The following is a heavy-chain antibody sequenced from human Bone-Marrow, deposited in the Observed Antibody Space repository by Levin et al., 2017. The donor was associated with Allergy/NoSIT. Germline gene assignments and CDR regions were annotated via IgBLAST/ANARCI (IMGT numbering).Heavy chain of an antibody. Sequence: AGGSLRLSCAASGFTFSSYGMHWVRQAPGKGLEWVAIISYDGGNKYYAHSVKGRFIISRDNSKNTLYLQMTSLRAEDTAVYYCAKDKVQWLATLYYFDNWGQGTLVTVSS. D-gene: IGHD6-19*01. J-gene: IGHJ4*02. CDR1: GFTFSSYG. V-gene: IGHV3-30*18. CDR3: AKDKVQWLATLYYFDN. CDR2: ISYDGGNK.